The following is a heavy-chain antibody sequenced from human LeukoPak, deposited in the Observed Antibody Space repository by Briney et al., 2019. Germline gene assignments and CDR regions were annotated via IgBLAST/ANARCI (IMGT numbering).Heavy chain of an antibody. Sequence: PETLSLTCTVSGDSINNNYWNWIRQPPGKGLEWIGYISYSGSTNYNPSLKSRLTISVDTSKNQFSLKLSSVTAADTAVYFCARGFRGDNFDYWGQGTLVTVSS. CDR2: ISYSGST. J-gene: IGHJ4*02. V-gene: IGHV4-59*08. D-gene: IGHD7-27*01. CDR1: GDSINNNY. CDR3: ARGFRGDNFDY.